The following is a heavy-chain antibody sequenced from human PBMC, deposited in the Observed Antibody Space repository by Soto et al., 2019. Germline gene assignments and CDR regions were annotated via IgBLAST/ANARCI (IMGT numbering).Heavy chain of an antibody. CDR3: AGVKNSLPYSSAYYVDY. V-gene: IGHV4-59*01. Sequence: SETLSLTCTVSGGSISTYYWSWIRQPPGKGLEWIGFMSYSGSGNYNPSLKSRVTISVDTSKNQFSLKMNSVIAADTAVYYCAGVKNSLPYSSAYYVDYWGQGILVTVSS. CDR2: MSYSGSG. J-gene: IGHJ4*02. CDR1: GGSISTYY. D-gene: IGHD3-22*01.